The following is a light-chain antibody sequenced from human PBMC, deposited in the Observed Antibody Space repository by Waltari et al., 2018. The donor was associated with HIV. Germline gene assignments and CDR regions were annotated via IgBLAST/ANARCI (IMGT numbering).Light chain of an antibody. CDR3: QQYLDWPPWT. V-gene: IGKV3D-15*01. J-gene: IGKJ1*01. CDR1: QNIGAN. CDR2: GAS. Sequence: EIVMMQSPATLSVSPGQRVTLSCRASQNIGANLAWYQQRPGQPPRLLIHGASSRDPGIPARFTGRGTGTDFTLQISNLQSDDSGVYYCQQYLDWPPWTFGQGTKVEI.